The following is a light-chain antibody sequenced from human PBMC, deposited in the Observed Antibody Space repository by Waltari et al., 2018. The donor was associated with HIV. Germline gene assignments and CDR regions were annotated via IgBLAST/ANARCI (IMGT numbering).Light chain of an antibody. CDR3: GADHGRGSNFV. CDR2: VGTGGIVG. J-gene: IGLJ2*01. CDR1: SAYSNYK. Sequence: QPVLTQPPSASASLGASVTLTCTLSSAYSNYKVDWFQQRPGKGPRFVMRVGTGGIVGSKGDGIPDRFSVLGSGLNRYLSINNIQEEDESDYYCGADHGRGSNFVFGGGTKLTVL. V-gene: IGLV9-49*01.